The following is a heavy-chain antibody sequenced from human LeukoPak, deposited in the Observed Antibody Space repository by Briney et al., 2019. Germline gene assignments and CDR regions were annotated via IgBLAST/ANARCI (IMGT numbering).Heavy chain of an antibody. V-gene: IGHV3-23*01. Sequence: GGSLRLSCAASGFTFSSSAMSWVRQAPGKGLEWVSAISNNGGYTYYADSVQGRFTISRDNSKSTLCLQMNSLRAEDTAVYDCTTTPTKYYDFWSAYNDYWGQGTLVTVSS. D-gene: IGHD3-3*01. CDR2: ISNNGGYT. CDR3: TTTPTKYYDFWSAYNDY. J-gene: IGHJ4*02. CDR1: GFTFSSSA.